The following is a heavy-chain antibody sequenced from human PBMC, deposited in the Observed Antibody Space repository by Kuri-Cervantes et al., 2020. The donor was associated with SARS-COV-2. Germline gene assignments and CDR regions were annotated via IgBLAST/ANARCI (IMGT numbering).Heavy chain of an antibody. J-gene: IGHJ4*02. CDR1: GFTFSSYG. D-gene: IGHD1-14*01. V-gene: IGHV3-33*01. CDR2: IWSDGSNR. CDR3: ARRGAGTYCFDY. Sequence: GESLKISCAASGFTFSSYGMHWVRQAPGKGLEWVAVIWSDGSNRYYADSVKGRFTISRDNSKNTLYLQMNSLTVEDTAVYYCARRGAGTYCFDYWGQGARVTVSS.